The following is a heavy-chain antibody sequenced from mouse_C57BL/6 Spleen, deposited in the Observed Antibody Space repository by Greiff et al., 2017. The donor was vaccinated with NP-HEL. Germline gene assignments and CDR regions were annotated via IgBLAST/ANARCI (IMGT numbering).Heavy chain of an antibody. V-gene: IGHV3-1*01. J-gene: IGHJ1*03. CDR1: GYSITSGYD. D-gene: IGHD2-5*01. Sequence: EVQLQQSGPGMVKPSQSLSLTCTVTGYSITSGYDWHWIRHFPGNKLEWMGYISYSGSTNYNPSLKSRISITHDTSKNHFFLKLNSVTTEDTATYYCATVSNFWYFDVWGTGTTVTVSS. CDR3: ATVSNFWYFDV. CDR2: ISYSGST.